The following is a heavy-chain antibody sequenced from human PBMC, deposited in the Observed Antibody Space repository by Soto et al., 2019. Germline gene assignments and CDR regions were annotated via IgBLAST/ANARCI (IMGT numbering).Heavy chain of an antibody. CDR3: ARHGYSSGPAGDYYYGMDV. CDR1: GGSISSSSYY. Sequence: QLQLQESGPGLVKPSETLSLTCTVSGGSISSSSYYWGWIRQPPGKGLEWIGSIYYSGSTYYNPSLKSRVTISVDTSKNQFSLKLSSVTAADTAVYYSARHGYSSGPAGDYYYGMDVWGQGTTVTVSS. V-gene: IGHV4-39*01. CDR2: IYYSGST. D-gene: IGHD6-19*01. J-gene: IGHJ6*02.